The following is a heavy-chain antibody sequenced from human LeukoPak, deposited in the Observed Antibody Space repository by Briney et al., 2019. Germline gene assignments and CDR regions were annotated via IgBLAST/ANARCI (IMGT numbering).Heavy chain of an antibody. J-gene: IGHJ4*02. CDR3: ARGSNYYTSRPATVFDY. Sequence: GGSLRLSCAASGFTFSNYAVSWVRQAPGKGLEWVSAISDSGYNTYYADSVQGRFTISRDRSKDTLYLQMNSLRAEDTAVYYCARGSNYYTSRPATVFDYWGQGTLVTVPS. CDR2: ISDSGYNT. V-gene: IGHV3-23*01. D-gene: IGHD3-10*01. CDR1: GFTFSNYA.